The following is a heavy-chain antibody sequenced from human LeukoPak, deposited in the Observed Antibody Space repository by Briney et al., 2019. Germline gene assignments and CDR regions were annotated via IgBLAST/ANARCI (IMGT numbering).Heavy chain of an antibody. CDR2: IKEDGSED. J-gene: IGHJ4*02. CDR1: GFTFSRAW. D-gene: IGHD5-12*01. Sequence: PGGSLRLSCAASGFTFSRAWMSWVRQAPGKGLEWVAQIKEDGSEDYYADSVKGGFAISQDNAKNSLYLQRNCLRGEDTAMLYCAMDAECYEGWDQGTLVIVSS. V-gene: IGHV3-7*04. CDR3: AMDAECYEG.